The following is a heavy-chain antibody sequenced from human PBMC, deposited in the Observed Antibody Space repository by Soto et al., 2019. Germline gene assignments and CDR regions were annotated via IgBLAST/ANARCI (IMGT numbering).Heavy chain of an antibody. Sequence: AGGSLRLSCAASGFTFSSYGMHWVRQAPGKGLEWVAVIGYDGSNKYYADSVKGRFTISRDNSKNTLYLQMNSLRAEDTAVYYCARSSPGIVVVPAAMARSSSWDFGTFDYWXQGTLVTVSS. CDR1: GFTFSSYG. CDR2: IGYDGSNK. D-gene: IGHD2-2*01. V-gene: IGHV3-33*01. J-gene: IGHJ4*02. CDR3: ARSSPGIVVVPAAMARSSSWDFGTFDY.